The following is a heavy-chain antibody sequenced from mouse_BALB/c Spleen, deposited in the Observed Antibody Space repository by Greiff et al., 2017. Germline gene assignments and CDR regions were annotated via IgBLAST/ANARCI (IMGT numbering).Heavy chain of an antibody. V-gene: IGHV1S135*01. Sequence: EVKLQESGPELVKPGASMKISCKASGYSFTGYTMNWVKQSHGKNLEWIGLINPYNGGTSYNQKFKGKATLTVDKSSSTAFMHLNSLTSEDSAVYYCARRHYDLYAMDYWGQGTSVTVSS. CDR3: ARRHYDLYAMDY. CDR1: GYSFTGYT. J-gene: IGHJ4*01. D-gene: IGHD2-4*01. CDR2: INPYNGGT.